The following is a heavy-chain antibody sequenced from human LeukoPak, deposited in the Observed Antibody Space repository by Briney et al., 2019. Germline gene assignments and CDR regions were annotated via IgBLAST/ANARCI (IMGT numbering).Heavy chain of an antibody. Sequence: GGSLRLSCAASGFTFDDNGMSWVRQAPGKGLEWVSGINWNGGSTGYADSVKGRFTISRDNAKNSLDLQMNSLRAEDTALYYCARDPVVVTAMGDARAIWGRGTMVTVSS. J-gene: IGHJ3*02. CDR3: ARDPVVVTAMGDARAI. CDR2: INWNGGST. CDR1: GFTFDDNG. D-gene: IGHD5-18*01. V-gene: IGHV3-20*04.